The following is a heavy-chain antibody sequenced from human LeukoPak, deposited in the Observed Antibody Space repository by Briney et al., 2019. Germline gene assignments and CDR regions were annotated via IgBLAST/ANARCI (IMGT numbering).Heavy chain of an antibody. D-gene: IGHD6-19*01. CDR3: ARDRGQWLVPFDY. CDR2: INPNSGGT. Sequence: ASVKVSCKASGYTFTGYYMHWVRQAPGQGLEWMGRINPNSGGTNYAQRFQGRVTMTRDTSISTAYMELSRLRSDDTAVYYCARDRGQWLVPFDYWGQGTLVTVS. CDR1: GYTFTGYY. J-gene: IGHJ4*02. V-gene: IGHV1-2*06.